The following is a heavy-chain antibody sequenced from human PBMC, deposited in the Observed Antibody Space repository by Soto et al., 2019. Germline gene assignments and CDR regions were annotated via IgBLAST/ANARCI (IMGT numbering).Heavy chain of an antibody. V-gene: IGHV1-18*01. D-gene: IGHD3-3*01. Sequence: ASVKVSCKASGYTFTSYGISWVRQAPGQGLEWMGWISAYNGNTNYAQKLQGRVTMTTDTSTSTAYMELRSLRSDDTAVYYCARVRGFWSGYQLFDYWGQGTLVTVSS. CDR2: ISAYNGNT. CDR3: ARVRGFWSGYQLFDY. CDR1: GYTFTSYG. J-gene: IGHJ4*02.